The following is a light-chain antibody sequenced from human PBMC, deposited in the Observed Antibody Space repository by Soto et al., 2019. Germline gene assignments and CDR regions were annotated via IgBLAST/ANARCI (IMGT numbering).Light chain of an antibody. CDR1: SSDVGSYNL. Sequence: QSALTQPASVSGSPGQSITISCTGTSSDVGSYNLVSWYQQHPGKAPKLMIYEGSKRPSGVSNRFSGSKSGNTASLTISGLQAEDEADYYCCSYAGSSTFRPPVVFGGGTKLTVL. CDR2: EGS. V-gene: IGLV2-23*01. J-gene: IGLJ2*01. CDR3: CSYAGSSTFRPPVV.